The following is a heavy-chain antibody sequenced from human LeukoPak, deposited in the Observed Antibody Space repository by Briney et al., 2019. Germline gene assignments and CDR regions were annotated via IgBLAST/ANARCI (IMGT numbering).Heavy chain of an antibody. Sequence: SETLSLTCAVYGGSFSGYYWSWIRQPPGKGLEWIGEINHSGSTNYNPSLKSRVTISVDTSKNQFSLKLSSVTAADTAVYYCARLWFGDYWGQGTLVTVSS. J-gene: IGHJ4*02. V-gene: IGHV4-34*01. CDR3: ARLWFGDY. D-gene: IGHD3-10*01. CDR2: INHSGST. CDR1: GGSFSGYY.